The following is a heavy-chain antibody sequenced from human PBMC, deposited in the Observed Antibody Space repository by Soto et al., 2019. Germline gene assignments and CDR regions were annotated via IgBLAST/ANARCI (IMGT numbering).Heavy chain of an antibody. CDR2: ILVGGST. CDR3: AKETATGGGAFEI. D-gene: IGHD2-8*02. Sequence: PGGSLRLSCAVSGFICSSYDMSWVRQAPGKGLAWVSTILVGGSTHYEDSVQGRFTISRDTSKNTVYLHMNSLTAGDTAVYYCAKETATGGGAFEIYGQGTMVTVSS. V-gene: IGHV3-23*01. J-gene: IGHJ3*02. CDR1: GFICSSYD.